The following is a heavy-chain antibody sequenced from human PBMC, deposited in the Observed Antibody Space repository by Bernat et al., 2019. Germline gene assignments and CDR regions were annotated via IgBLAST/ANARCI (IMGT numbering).Heavy chain of an antibody. J-gene: IGHJ3*02. Sequence: QVQLVESGGGVVQPGRSLRLSCAASGFTFSSYGMHWVRQAPGKGLEWVAVIWYDGSNKYYADSVKGRFTISRDNSKNTLYLQMNSLRAEDTAVYYCARCPVAAAGTDAFDIWGQGTMVTVSS. V-gene: IGHV3-33*01. D-gene: IGHD6-13*01. CDR2: IWYDGSNK. CDR1: GFTFSSYG. CDR3: ARCPVAAAGTDAFDI.